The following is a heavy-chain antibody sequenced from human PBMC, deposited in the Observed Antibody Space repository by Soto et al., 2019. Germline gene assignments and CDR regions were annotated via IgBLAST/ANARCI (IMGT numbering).Heavy chain of an antibody. CDR3: AKDMDLGITGTLGFDY. J-gene: IGHJ4*02. CDR1: GFTFSSYA. Sequence: EVQLLESGGGLVQPGGSLRLSCAASGFTFSSYAMSWVRQAPGKGLEWVSAISGSGGSTYYADSVQGRFTISRDNSKNSLYLQMNSLRAEDTAVYYCAKDMDLGITGTLGFDYWGQGTLVTVSS. CDR2: ISGSGGST. V-gene: IGHV3-23*01. D-gene: IGHD1-20*01.